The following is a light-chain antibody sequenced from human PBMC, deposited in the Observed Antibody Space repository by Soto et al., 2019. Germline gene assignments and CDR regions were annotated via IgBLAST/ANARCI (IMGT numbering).Light chain of an antibody. J-gene: IGLJ3*02. CDR1: SNDIGAYDY. CDR3: ISYTTSNTWV. CDR2: GVR. V-gene: IGLV2-14*01. Sequence: QSALTQPTSVSGSPGQSITISCTGNSNDIGAYDYVSWYQQHPGKAPRLLIHGVRNRPSGVSHRFSGSRSGNTASLTISGLQSEDEADYYCISYTTSNTWVFGGGTKVTVL.